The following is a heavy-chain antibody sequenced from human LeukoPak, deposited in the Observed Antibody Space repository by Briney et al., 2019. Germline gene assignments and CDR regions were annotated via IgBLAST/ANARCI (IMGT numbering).Heavy chain of an antibody. Sequence: SETLSLTCTVSGGSISSYYWSWSRQPPGMGLEWIGYIYYSGSTNYNPSLKSRVTISVDTSKNQFSLKLSSVTAADTAVYYCAREMVRGAPTGWGQGTLVTVSS. CDR1: GGSISSYY. CDR3: AREMVRGAPTG. J-gene: IGHJ4*02. D-gene: IGHD3-10*01. V-gene: IGHV4-59*01. CDR2: IYYSGST.